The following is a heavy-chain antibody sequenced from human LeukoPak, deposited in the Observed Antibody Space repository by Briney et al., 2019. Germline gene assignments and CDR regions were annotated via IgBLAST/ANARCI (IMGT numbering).Heavy chain of an antibody. CDR2: IYDSGST. D-gene: IGHD3-22*01. Sequence: PSETLSLTCTVSGGSVSSGSYYWSWIRQPPGKGLEWIGYIYDSGSTNYNPSLKSRVTISVDTSKNQFSLKLSSVTAADTAVYYCATDPSGYFNYWGQGTLVTVSS. V-gene: IGHV4-61*01. CDR3: ATDPSGYFNY. CDR1: GGSVSSGSYY. J-gene: IGHJ4*02.